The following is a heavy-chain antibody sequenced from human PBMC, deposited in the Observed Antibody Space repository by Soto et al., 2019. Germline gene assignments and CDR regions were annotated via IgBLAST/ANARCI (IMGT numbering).Heavy chain of an antibody. J-gene: IGHJ4*02. CDR3: ARGGDTARDFDY. Sequence: QVQLQQWGAGLLKPSETLSLTCAVYGGSFSGYYWSWIRQPPGKGLEWIGEINHSGSTNYNPSLKSRVTISVDTSKNQFSVKLSSVTAADTAVYYCARGGDTARDFDYWGQGTLVTVSS. V-gene: IGHV4-34*01. CDR1: GGSFSGYY. CDR2: INHSGST. D-gene: IGHD5-18*01.